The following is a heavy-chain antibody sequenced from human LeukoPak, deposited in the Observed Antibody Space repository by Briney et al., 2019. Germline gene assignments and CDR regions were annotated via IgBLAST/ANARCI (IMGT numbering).Heavy chain of an antibody. J-gene: IGHJ6*03. D-gene: IGHD3-10*01. CDR1: GYTVSSHY. V-gene: IGHV3-53*01. Sequence: GGSLRLSCAASGYTVSSHYMSWVSQARGKGLEGVSVINSGATTYYADSVKGRFTTSRDNSKNTLYLQMNSLRAEDTAVYYCASGSGSYRTPYYYMDVWGTGTTVTVSS. CDR2: INSGATT. CDR3: ASGSGSYRTPYYYMDV.